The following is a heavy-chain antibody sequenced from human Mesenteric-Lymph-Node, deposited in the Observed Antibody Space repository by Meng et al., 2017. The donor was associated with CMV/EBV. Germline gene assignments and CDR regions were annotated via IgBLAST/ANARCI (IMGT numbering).Heavy chain of an antibody. J-gene: IGHJ4*02. D-gene: IGHD6-19*01. CDR3: ARRSSGHEVDF. V-gene: IGHV5-51*01. Sequence: CKASGYSFISSGIGWVRQMPGKGLEWMGIIYPGDSDTRYSPSFQGQVTISADKSISIAYLQWSSLKASDTAMYYCARRSSGHEVDFWGQGTLVTVSS. CDR2: IYPGDSDT. CDR1: GYSFISSG.